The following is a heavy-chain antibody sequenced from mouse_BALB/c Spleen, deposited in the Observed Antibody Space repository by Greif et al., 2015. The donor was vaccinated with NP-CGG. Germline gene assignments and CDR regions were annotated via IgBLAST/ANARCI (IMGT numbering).Heavy chain of an antibody. CDR3: ANYYGSSYYFDY. V-gene: IGHV1-7*01. CDR1: GYTFTSYW. CDR2: INPSTGYT. D-gene: IGHD1-1*01. Sequence: QVQLQQSGAELAKPGASVKMSCKASGYTFTSYWMHWVKQRPGQGLEWIGYINPSTGYTEYNQKFKDKATLTADKSSSTAYMQLGSLTSEDSAVYYCANYYGSSYYFDYWGQGTTLTVSS. J-gene: IGHJ2*01.